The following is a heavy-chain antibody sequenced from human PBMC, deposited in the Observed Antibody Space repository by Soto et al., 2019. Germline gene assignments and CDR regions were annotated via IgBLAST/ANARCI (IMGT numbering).Heavy chain of an antibody. V-gene: IGHV3-48*01. CDR1: GFTFSSYG. D-gene: IGHD6-19*01. Sequence: EVQLVESGGGLVQPGGSLRLSCAASGFTFSSYGMNWVRQAPGKGLEWVSYISSSSSTIYYADSVKGRFTISRDNAKNSLYLQMNSLRAEDTAVYYCARDPLGYSSGWLKFDYWGQGTLVTVSS. CDR2: ISSSSSTI. CDR3: ARDPLGYSSGWLKFDY. J-gene: IGHJ4*02.